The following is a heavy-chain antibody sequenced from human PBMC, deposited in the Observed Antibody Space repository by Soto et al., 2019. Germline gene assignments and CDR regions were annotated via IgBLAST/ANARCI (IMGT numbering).Heavy chain of an antibody. CDR1: GGSFRGYY. D-gene: IGHD3-3*01. V-gene: IGHV4-34*01. CDR2: VNHSGST. Sequence: SETQCLTCAVYGGSFRGYYGSWIRQPPGKGLEWIGEVNHSGSTNYNPSLKSRVTISVDTSKNQFSLKLSSVTAADTAVYYCARGVRITIFGVVQTTYYMDVWGKGTTLTVSS. J-gene: IGHJ6*03. CDR3: ARGVRITIFGVVQTTYYMDV.